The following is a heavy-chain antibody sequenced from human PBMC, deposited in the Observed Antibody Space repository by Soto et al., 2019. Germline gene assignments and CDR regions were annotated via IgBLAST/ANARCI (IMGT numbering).Heavy chain of an antibody. CDR2: INPSGGSA. V-gene: IGHV1-46*01. J-gene: IGHJ6*02. Sequence: ASVKLSCKASGYTFTSYYMHWVRQAPGQGLEWMGIINPSGGSASYAQKFQGRVTMTRDTSTSTVYMELSSLRSEDTAVYYCAREGYSYGGSDGMDVWGQGTTVTVSS. D-gene: IGHD5-18*01. CDR3: AREGYSYGGSDGMDV. CDR1: GYTFTSYY.